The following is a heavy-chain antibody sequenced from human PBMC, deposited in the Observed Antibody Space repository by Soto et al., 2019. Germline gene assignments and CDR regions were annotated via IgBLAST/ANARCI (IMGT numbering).Heavy chain of an antibody. CDR2: IYHRGST. CDR3: ARRSPLVYGNPFDH. Sequence: SETLSLTCTVSGGSISSNSYYWDWIRQPPGKGLDWIGSIYHRGSTYYNPSLKSRVAISVDPSTNQFSLTLTSVTAADTAVYYCARRSPLVYGNPFDHWGQGTLVTVSS. V-gene: IGHV4-39*01. CDR1: GGSISSNSYY. J-gene: IGHJ5*02. D-gene: IGHD3-10*01.